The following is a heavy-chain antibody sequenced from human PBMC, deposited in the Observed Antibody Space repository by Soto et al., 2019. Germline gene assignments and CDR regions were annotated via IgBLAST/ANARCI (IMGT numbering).Heavy chain of an antibody. CDR2: IYYSGSA. CDR1: GASISRGAYY. J-gene: IGHJ5*02. V-gene: IGHV4-31*03. Sequence: PLSLTCSVSGASISRGAYYWSWIRQHPGKGLEWIGNIYYSGSAYYNPSLKSRVTISVDTSQNQFSLKLSSVTAADTAVYYCARGVLANWGPENWFDPWGQGTLVTVSS. CDR3: ARGVLANWGPENWFDP. D-gene: IGHD7-27*01.